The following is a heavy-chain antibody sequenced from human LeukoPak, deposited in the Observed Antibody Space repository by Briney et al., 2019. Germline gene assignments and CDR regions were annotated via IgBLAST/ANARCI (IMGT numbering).Heavy chain of an antibody. Sequence: GESLKISCQGFGYPFTTSWIGWVRQLPGKGLEWTAIIYAGNSDAKYSPSFQGQVTISADNSISTAYLQWRLKASDSAMYYCARRALGYSYVAHYFDYCGQGTLVTVSS. D-gene: IGHD5-18*01. CDR3: ARRALGYSYVAHYFDY. J-gene: IGHJ4*02. CDR2: IYAGNSDA. CDR1: GYPFTTSW. V-gene: IGHV5-51*01.